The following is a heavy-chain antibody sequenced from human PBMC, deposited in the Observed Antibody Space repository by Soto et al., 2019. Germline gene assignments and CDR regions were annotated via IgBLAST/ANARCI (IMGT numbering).Heavy chain of an antibody. Sequence: PGGSLRLSCAASGFTFSSYGMHWVRQAPGKGLEWVAVISYDGSNKYYADSVKGRFTISRDNSKNTLYLQMNSLRAEDTAVYYCAKDILERLGTAPDDYWGQGTLVTVSS. J-gene: IGHJ4*02. D-gene: IGHD1-1*01. V-gene: IGHV3-30*18. CDR3: AKDILERLGTAPDDY. CDR1: GFTFSSYG. CDR2: ISYDGSNK.